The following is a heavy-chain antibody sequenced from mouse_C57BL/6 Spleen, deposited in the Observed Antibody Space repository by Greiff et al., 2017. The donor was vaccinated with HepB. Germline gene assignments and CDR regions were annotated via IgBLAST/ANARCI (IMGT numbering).Heavy chain of an antibody. CDR3: ARRRDGPFDY. CDR2: IYPRSGNT. V-gene: IGHV1-81*01. J-gene: IGHJ2*01. D-gene: IGHD2-3*01. Sequence: VKLQESGAELARPGASVKLSCKASGYTFTSYGISWVKQRTGQGLEWIGEIYPRSGNTYYNEKFKGKATLTADKSSSTAYMELRSLTSEDSAVYFCARRRDGPFDYWGQGTTLTVSS. CDR1: GYTFTSYG.